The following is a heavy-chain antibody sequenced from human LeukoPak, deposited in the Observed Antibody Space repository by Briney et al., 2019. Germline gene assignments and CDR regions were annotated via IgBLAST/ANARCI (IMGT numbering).Heavy chain of an antibody. CDR1: GYTFTSYG. V-gene: IGHV1-18*01. D-gene: IGHD4-17*01. J-gene: IGHJ4*02. CDR3: ARVLRAVTSPCLQTSLYYFDY. CDR2: IIAYIGNA. Sequence: ASVKVSCKASGYTFTSYGISWVRQAPGQGLEWMGRIIAYIGNANYAQELQGRVTMTTDKSTSTAYMELRSLRSDDTAVYYCARVLRAVTSPCLQTSLYYFDYWGQGTLVTVSS.